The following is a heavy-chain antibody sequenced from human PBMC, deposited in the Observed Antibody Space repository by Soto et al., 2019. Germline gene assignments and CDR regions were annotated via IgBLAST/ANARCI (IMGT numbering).Heavy chain of an antibody. CDR3: ANLLGYCSGGSCVDY. V-gene: IGHV3-23*01. CDR2: ISGSGGST. Sequence: GGSLRLSCAASGFTFSSYAMSWVRQAPGKGLEWVSAISGSGGSTYYADSVKGRFTISRDNSKNTLYLQMNSLRAEDTAVYYCANLLGYCSGGSCVDYWGQGTLVTVSS. CDR1: GFTFSSYA. D-gene: IGHD2-15*01. J-gene: IGHJ4*02.